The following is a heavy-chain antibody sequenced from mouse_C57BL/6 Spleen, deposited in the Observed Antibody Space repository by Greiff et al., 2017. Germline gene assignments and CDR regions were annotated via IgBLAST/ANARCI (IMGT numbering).Heavy chain of an antibody. J-gene: IGHJ3*01. V-gene: IGHV1-42*01. CDR3: ARSSSGLTWFAY. CDR2: INPSTGGT. Sequence: VQLQQSGPELVKPGASVKISCKASGYSFTGYSMNWVKQSPEKSFEWIGEINPSTGGTTYNQKLKAKATLTVDKSSSTAYMQLKRLTSEDSAVYYCARSSSGLTWFAYWGQGTLVTVSA. D-gene: IGHD3-2*02. CDR1: GYSFTGYS.